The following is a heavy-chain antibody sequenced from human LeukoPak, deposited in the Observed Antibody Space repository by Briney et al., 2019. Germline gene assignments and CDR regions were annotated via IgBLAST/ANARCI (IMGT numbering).Heavy chain of an antibody. Sequence: ASVKVSCKASGYTFTGYYMHWVRQAPGQGLEWMGWINPNSGGTNYAQKFQGRVTMTRDTSISTAYMELSRLGSDDTAVYYCARYCSSTSCYGAFDTWGQGTMVTVSS. D-gene: IGHD2-2*01. V-gene: IGHV1-2*02. CDR2: INPNSGGT. CDR3: ARYCSSTSCYGAFDT. CDR1: GYTFTGYY. J-gene: IGHJ3*02.